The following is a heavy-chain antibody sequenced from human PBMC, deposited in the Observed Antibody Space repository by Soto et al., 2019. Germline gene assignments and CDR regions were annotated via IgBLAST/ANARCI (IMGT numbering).Heavy chain of an antibody. CDR1: GFTFSSYN. V-gene: IGHV3-21*01. J-gene: IGHJ6*03. Sequence: EVQLVESGGGLVKPGGSLRLSCAASGFTFSSYNMNWVRQAPGKGLEWVSSLSSSSTYIYYGDSVKGRFTISRDNAKNSLYSKMNALSAEDTDVYYCAGGGINYGDYRSMDVWGKGATVTVSS. D-gene: IGHD4-17*01. CDR2: LSSSSTYI. CDR3: AGGGINYGDYRSMDV.